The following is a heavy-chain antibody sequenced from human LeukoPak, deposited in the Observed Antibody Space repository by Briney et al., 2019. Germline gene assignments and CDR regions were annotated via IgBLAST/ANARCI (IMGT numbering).Heavy chain of an antibody. CDR1: GFTFSSYG. CDR2: IWYDGSNK. Sequence: GGSLRLSCAASGFTFSSYGMYWVRQAPGKGLEWVAVIWYDGSNKYYADSVKGRFTISRDNSKNTLYLQMNSLRAEDTAVYYCAREPGGSTGAFDIWGQGTMVTVSS. D-gene: IGHD3-9*01. CDR3: AREPGGSTGAFDI. J-gene: IGHJ3*02. V-gene: IGHV3-33*01.